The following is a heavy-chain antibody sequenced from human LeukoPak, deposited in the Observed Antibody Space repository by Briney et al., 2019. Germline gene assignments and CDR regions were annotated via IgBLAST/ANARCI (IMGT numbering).Heavy chain of an antibody. Sequence: GGSLRLSCAASGFTVSSNYMSWVRQAPGKGLEWVSVIYSVGSTYYADYAKGRFTISRDNSKNTLYLQMNSLRAEDTAVYYCARFKKGWAYDSSGYYFWDYYYYMDVWGKGTTVTISS. CDR1: GFTVSSNY. CDR2: IYSVGST. J-gene: IGHJ6*03. V-gene: IGHV3-53*01. D-gene: IGHD3-22*01. CDR3: ARFKKGWAYDSSGYYFWDYYYYMDV.